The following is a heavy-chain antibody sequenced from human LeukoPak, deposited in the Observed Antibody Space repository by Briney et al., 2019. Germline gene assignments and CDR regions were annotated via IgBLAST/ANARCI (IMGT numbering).Heavy chain of an antibody. J-gene: IGHJ6*02. CDR1: GGSISSYY. CDR2: IYYSGST. CDR3: ARDRGFGESNQPIHYYYYGMDV. Sequence: SETLSLTCTVSGGSISSYYWSWIRQPPGKGLEWIGYIYYSGSTNYNPSLKSRVTISVDTSKNQFSLKLSSVTAADTAVYYCARDRGFGESNQPIHYYYYGMDVWGQGTTVTVSS. V-gene: IGHV4-59*01. D-gene: IGHD3-10*01.